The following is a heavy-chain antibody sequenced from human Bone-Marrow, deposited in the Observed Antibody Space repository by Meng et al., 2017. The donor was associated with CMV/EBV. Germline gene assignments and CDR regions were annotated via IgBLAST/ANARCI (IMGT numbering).Heavy chain of an antibody. V-gene: IGHV4-34*08. D-gene: IGHD4-11*01. CDR3: AKGYSNYRA. Sequence: SETLSLTCAVYGGTFSDYYWSWIRQPPGKGLEWIGEITHRGSTNYNPSLKGRVTISADTSKNQFSLKLSSVTAADTAVYYCAKGYSNYRAWGQGTLVTVSS. CDR1: GGTFSDYY. J-gene: IGHJ5*02. CDR2: ITHRGST.